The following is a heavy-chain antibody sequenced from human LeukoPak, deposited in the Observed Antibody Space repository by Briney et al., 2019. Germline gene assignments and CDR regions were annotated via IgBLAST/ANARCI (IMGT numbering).Heavy chain of an antibody. CDR3: ARDYGGYDYVWGSYRRDY. Sequence: ASVKVSCKASGYTFTSYGISWVRQAPGQGLEWMGWISAYNGNTNYAQKLRGRVTMTTDTSTSTAYMELRSLRSDDTAVYYCARDYGGYDYVWGSYRRDYWGQGTLVTVSS. V-gene: IGHV1-18*01. CDR1: GYTFTSYG. CDR2: ISAYNGNT. J-gene: IGHJ4*02. D-gene: IGHD3-16*02.